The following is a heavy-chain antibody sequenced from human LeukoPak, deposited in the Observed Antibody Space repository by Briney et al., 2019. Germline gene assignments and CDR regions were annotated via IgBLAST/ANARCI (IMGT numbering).Heavy chain of an antibody. CDR1: GFTFSSYA. V-gene: IGHV3-30*18. Sequence: GGSLRLSCVASGFTFSSYAMHWVRQAPGKGLEWVAVISRDGRDKHHADSVKGRFTISRDNSKNTLYLQMDSLRAEDTAVYFCAKDPRTAAAYYFDYWGQGILVTVSS. D-gene: IGHD6-13*01. CDR3: AKDPRTAAAYYFDY. J-gene: IGHJ4*02. CDR2: ISRDGRDK.